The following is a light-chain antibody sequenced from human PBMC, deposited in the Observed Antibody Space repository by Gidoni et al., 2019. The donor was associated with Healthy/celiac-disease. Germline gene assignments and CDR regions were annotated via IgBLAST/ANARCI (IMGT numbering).Light chain of an antibody. J-gene: IGKJ1*01. CDR1: QSVLYRSNNKNY. V-gene: IGKV4-1*01. CDR2: WAS. CDR3: QQYYSTPWT. Sequence: DIVMTQSPDTLAVSLGERATINCKSSQSVLYRSNNKNYLAWYQQKPGQPPKLLIYWASTRESGVPDRFSGSGSGTDFTLTISSLQAEDVAVYYCQQYYSTPWTIGPRDQGGNQ.